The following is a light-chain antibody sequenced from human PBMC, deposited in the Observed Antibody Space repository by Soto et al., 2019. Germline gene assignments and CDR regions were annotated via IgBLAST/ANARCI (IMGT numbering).Light chain of an antibody. J-gene: IGKJ3*01. CDR1: QSVSSLY. CDR3: QQYGSALFT. Sequence: EVVLTQSPGTLSLSPGDRATLSCRVSQSVSSLYIAWYQKKSDQRPRLLVYGTSTRATGVPDRFSGSGSGTDFTLTISSLEPEDFAVYYCQQYGSALFTFGPGTKVEI. CDR2: GTS. V-gene: IGKV3-20*01.